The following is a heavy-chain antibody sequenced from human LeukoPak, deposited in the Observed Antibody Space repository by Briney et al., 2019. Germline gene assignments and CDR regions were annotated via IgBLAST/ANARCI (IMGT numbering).Heavy chain of an antibody. J-gene: IGHJ4*02. CDR2: ISSSSSYI. CDR1: GFTFSSYS. Sequence: GGSLRLSCAASGFTFSSYSMNWVRQAPGKGLEWVSSISSSSSYIYYADSVKGRFTISRDNAKNSLYLQMNSLRAEDTAVYYCARAEFEGYCSGGSCYNEGHYFDYWGQGTLVTVSS. CDR3: ARAEFEGYCSGGSCYNEGHYFDY. D-gene: IGHD2-15*01. V-gene: IGHV3-21*01.